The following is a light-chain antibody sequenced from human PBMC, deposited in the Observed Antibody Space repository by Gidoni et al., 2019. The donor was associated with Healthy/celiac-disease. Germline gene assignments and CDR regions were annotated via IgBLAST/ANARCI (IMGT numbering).Light chain of an antibody. V-gene: IGKV1-5*03. CDR1: QSISSW. CDR3: QQYKSYSPVWT. CDR2: KAS. Sequence: DIQITQSSSTLSASVGDRVTITCRASQSISSWLAWYQQKPGKAPKLLSYKASSLESGVPPRFSGSGSGTEFTLTISSLQPDDFATYYCQQYKSYSPVWTFGQGTKGEIK. J-gene: IGKJ1*01.